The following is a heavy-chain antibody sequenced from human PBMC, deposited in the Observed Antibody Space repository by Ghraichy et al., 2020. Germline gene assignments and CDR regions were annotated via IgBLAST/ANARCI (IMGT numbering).Heavy chain of an antibody. J-gene: IGHJ5*02. V-gene: IGHV4-39*01. CDR2: IYYSGST. CDR1: GGSISSSSYY. Sequence: SETLSLTCTVSGGSISSSSYYWGWIRQPPGKGLEWIGSIYYSGSTYYNPSLKSRVTISVDTSKNQFSLKLSSVTAADTAVYYCARQIHNWFDPWGQGTLVTVSS. CDR3: ARQIHNWFDP.